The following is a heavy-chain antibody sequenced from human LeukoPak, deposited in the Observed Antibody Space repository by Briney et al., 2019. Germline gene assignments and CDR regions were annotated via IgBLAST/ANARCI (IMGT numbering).Heavy chain of an antibody. CDR2: IYHSGST. CDR1: GYSISSGYY. Sequence: SETLSLTCAVSGYSISSGYYWGWIRQPPGKGLEWIGSIYHSGSTYYNPSLKSRVTISVDTSKNQFSLKLSFVTAADTAVYYCAREYCSGGSGVLCYYMDVWGKGTTVTVSS. CDR3: AREYCSGGSGVLCYYMDV. J-gene: IGHJ6*03. V-gene: IGHV4-38-2*02. D-gene: IGHD2-15*01.